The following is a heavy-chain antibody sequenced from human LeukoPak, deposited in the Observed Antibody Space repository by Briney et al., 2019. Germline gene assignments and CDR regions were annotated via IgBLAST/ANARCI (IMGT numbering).Heavy chain of an antibody. Sequence: SETLSLTCAVSGYSISSGYYWGWIRQPPGKGLEWIGSIYHSGSTYYNPSLKSRVTISVGTSKNQFSLKLSSVTAADTAVYYCARLIGGWCFEYWGQGTLVTVSS. D-gene: IGHD6-19*01. CDR3: ARLIGGWCFEY. J-gene: IGHJ4*02. V-gene: IGHV4-38-2*01. CDR2: IYHSGST. CDR1: GYSISSGYY.